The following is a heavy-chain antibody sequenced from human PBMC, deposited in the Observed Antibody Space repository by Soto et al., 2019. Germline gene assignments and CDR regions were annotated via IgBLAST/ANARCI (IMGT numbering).Heavy chain of an antibody. J-gene: IGHJ4*02. Sequence: GSLRLSCACSGFSFSDSDMTWVRQAPGKGLEYVSSIYNRGSVTFYAESFKGRFTISRDNAKNLVYLQMDSLRVEDTSIYFCARKHSSDATGYDYFGYWGQGT. D-gene: IGHD3-9*01. V-gene: IGHV3-21*01. CDR2: IYNRGSVT. CDR3: ARKHSSDATGYDYFGY. CDR1: GFSFSDSD.